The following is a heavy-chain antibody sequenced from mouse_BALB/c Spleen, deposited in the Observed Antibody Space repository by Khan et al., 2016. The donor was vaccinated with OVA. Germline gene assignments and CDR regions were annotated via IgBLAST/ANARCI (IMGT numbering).Heavy chain of an antibody. V-gene: IGHV2-6-2*01. Sequence: QVQLKQSGPDLVAPSQSLSITCSVSGFSLTSFAIHWVRQPPGKGLEWLVVIWSDGRTTHNSSLKSRLSISKDNSKSQVFLKINSLQTDDTAMYYCARHQFPLSMDAWGQGTSVTVSS. J-gene: IGHJ4*01. CDR3: ARHQFPLSMDA. CDR2: IWSDGRT. CDR1: GFSLTSFA.